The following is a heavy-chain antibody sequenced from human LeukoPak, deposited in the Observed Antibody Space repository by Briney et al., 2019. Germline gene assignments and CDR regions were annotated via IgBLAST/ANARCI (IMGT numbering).Heavy chain of an antibody. CDR1: GGXFSNYA. V-gene: IGHV1-69*04. CDR3: ARSETPPSNWFDP. CDR2: IIPIPGIA. J-gene: IGHJ5*02. Sequence: ASVKVSCKASGGXFSNYAISWVRQAPGQGHEWLGRIIPIPGIANYAQKFQGRVTITADKSTSTAYMELSSLRSEDTAVYYCARSETPPSNWFDPWGQGTLVTVSS.